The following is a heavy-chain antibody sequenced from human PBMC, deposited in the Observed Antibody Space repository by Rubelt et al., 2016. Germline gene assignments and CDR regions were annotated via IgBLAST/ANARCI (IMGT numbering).Heavy chain of an antibody. V-gene: IGHV3-7*01. CDR3: ARPNSGNYYTGAFDI. J-gene: IGHJ3*02. CDR2: IKQDGSEK. Sequence: GKGLEWLANIKQDGSEKYYVDSVTGRLTISRDNAKDSLFPQMNSLRVEDTAVYYCARPNSGNYYTGAFDIWGQGTMVTVSS. D-gene: IGHD1-26*01.